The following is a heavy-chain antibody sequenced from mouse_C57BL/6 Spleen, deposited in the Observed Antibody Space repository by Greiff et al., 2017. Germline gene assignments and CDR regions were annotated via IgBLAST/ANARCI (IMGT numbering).Heavy chain of an antibody. CDR3: ARGGLRQGFDY. Sequence: EVQLQQSGPVLVKPGASVKMSCKASGYTFTDYYMNWVKQSHGKSLEWIGVINPYNGGTSYNQKFKGKATLTVDKSSSTAYMELNSLTSEASAVYYCARGGLRQGFDYWGQGTTLTVSS. J-gene: IGHJ2*01. D-gene: IGHD2-4*01. V-gene: IGHV1-19*01. CDR2: INPYNGGT. CDR1: GYTFTDYY.